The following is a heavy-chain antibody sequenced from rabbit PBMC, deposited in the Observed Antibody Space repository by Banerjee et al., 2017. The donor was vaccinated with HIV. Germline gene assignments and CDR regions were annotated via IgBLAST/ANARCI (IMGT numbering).Heavy chain of an antibody. Sequence: QEQLEESGGDLVKPEGSLTLTCTASGFSFSSSYWICWVRQAPGKGLEWIACINTSSGNTVYATWAKGRLTISKTSSTTLTLRMTSLTAADTATYFCTTELTGNVNFWGPGTLVTVS. CDR3: TTELTGNVNF. CDR2: INTSSGNT. D-gene: IGHD7-1*01. V-gene: IGHV1S45*01. J-gene: IGHJ3*01. CDR1: GFSFSSSYW.